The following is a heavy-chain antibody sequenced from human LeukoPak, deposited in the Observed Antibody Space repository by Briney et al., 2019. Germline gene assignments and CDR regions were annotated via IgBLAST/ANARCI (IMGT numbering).Heavy chain of an antibody. V-gene: IGHV3-30*02. CDR2: IRYDGSNK. CDR3: AKDLNPFSNYDYNWFDP. J-gene: IGHJ5*02. CDR1: GFTFSSYG. D-gene: IGHD4-11*01. Sequence: PGGSLRLSCAASGFTFSSYGMHWVRQAPGKGLEWVAFIRYDGSNKYYADSVKGRFTISRDNSKNTLYLQMNSLRAEDTAVYYCAKDLNPFSNYDYNWFDPWGQGTLVTVSS.